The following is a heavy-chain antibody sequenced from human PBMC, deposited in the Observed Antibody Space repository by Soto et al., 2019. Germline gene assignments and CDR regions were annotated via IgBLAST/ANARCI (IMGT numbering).Heavy chain of an antibody. CDR2: IYSGGGT. V-gene: IGHV3-53*01. J-gene: IGHJ4*02. D-gene: IGHD3-3*01. CDR3: ARTTWNGYSDY. Sequence: GGSLRLSCAASGFSVSNNYMSWVRQAPGKGLEWVSVIYSGGGTYYADSVKGRFTFPRDNSKNTLYLQMNSLRAEDTAVYFCARTTWNGYSDYWGQGTLVTVSS. CDR1: GFSVSNNY.